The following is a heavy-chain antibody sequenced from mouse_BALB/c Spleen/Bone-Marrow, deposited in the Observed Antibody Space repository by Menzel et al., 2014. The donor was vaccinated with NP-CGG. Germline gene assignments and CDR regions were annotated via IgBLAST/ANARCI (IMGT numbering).Heavy chain of an antibody. V-gene: IGHV1-7*01. CDR3: ARSLQRLRIGSDY. CDR1: GYTFTDYW. D-gene: IGHD1-2*01. Sequence: QVQLQQSGAELAKPGASVKMSCRASGYTFTDYWMHWVKQRPGQGLEWIGYINPNTGFTEYDQKFKDKATLTADKSSSTAYMQLSSLTSEDSAVFYCARSLQRLRIGSDYWGQGTTLTVS. J-gene: IGHJ2*01. CDR2: INPNTGFT.